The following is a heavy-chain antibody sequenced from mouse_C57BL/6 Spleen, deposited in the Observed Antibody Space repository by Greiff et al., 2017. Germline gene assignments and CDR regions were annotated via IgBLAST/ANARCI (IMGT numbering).Heavy chain of an antibody. D-gene: IGHD4-1*01. J-gene: IGHJ4*01. Sequence: EVQVVESGAGLVKPGGSLKLSCAASGFTFSSYAMSWVRQTPEKRLEWVAYISSGGDYIYYADTVKGRFTISRDNARNTLYLQMSSLKSEDTAMYYCTSRTGHYAMDYWGQGTSVTVSS. CDR3: TSRTGHYAMDY. V-gene: IGHV5S21*01. CDR1: GFTFSSYA. CDR2: ISSGGDYI.